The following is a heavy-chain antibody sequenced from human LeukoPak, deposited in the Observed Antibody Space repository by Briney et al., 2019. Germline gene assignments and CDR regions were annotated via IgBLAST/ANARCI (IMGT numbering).Heavy chain of an antibody. CDR1: GFTFRNYG. V-gene: IGHV3-30*02. CDR3: ARGYTAMVHYYFDY. J-gene: IGHJ4*02. D-gene: IGHD5-18*01. CDR2: IQYDGNNE. Sequence: GGSLRLSCAASGFTFRNYGMHWVRQAPGKGLEWVAFIQYDGNNEYYADSVKGRFTISRDNSKNTMYLQLNSLRPEDTAVYYCARGYTAMVHYYFDYWGQATLVTVSS.